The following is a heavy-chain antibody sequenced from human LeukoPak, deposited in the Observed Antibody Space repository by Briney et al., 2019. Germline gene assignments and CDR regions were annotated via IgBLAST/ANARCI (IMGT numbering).Heavy chain of an antibody. Sequence: SETLSLTCTGSGGSVSSTSYSSGWIRQPPGKGLEWIGTIYYSGSTYYNPSLKSRVTISVDTSKNHFSLKLTSVTAADTAMFYCARHSGVGGDTNFDYWGQGSLVTVSS. J-gene: IGHJ4*02. D-gene: IGHD1-26*01. V-gene: IGHV4-39*01. CDR1: GGSVSSTSYS. CDR3: ARHSGVGGDTNFDY. CDR2: IYYSGST.